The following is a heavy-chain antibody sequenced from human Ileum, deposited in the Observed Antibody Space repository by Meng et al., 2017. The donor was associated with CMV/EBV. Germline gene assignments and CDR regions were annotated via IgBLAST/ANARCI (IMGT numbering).Heavy chain of an antibody. CDR3: ARGYCSSINCFNIDY. J-gene: IGHJ4*02. V-gene: IGHV3-30*02. CDR1: GFSFSNYA. Sequence: QVELVESGGGVVQPGGALRLSCAASGFSFSNYAMHWVRQAPGKGLEWVTFIRYDGSSRYYADSVKGRFTISRDNSKNTLYLQMNSLRAEDTAVYYCARGYCSSINCFNIDYWGQGTLVTVSS. D-gene: IGHD2-2*01. CDR2: IRYDGSSR.